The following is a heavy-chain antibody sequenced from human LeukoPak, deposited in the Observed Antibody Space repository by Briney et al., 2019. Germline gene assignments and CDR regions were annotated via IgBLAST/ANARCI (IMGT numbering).Heavy chain of an antibody. CDR2: IRYDGIVT. Sequence: PGGFLRLSCVASEFTFSNYWIHWVRQPPGKGLVWVSRIRYDGIVTNYADSVEGRFTISRDNAKNTVHLQMNSLRDDDTAVYYCARANPADFNLWGRGTLVTVSS. CDR1: EFTFSNYW. CDR3: ARANPADFNL. J-gene: IGHJ2*01. V-gene: IGHV3-74*01. D-gene: IGHD1-14*01.